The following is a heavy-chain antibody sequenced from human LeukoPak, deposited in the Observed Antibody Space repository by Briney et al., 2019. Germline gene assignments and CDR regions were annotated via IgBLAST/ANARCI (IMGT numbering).Heavy chain of an antibody. D-gene: IGHD6-25*01. CDR1: GYTFTNYG. CDR3: ARGDSSDFDY. J-gene: IGHJ4*02. Sequence: ASVKVSCKASGYTFTNYGITWVRQAPGQGLEWMGWISTYNGNTNYAQKLQGRVTMTTDTSTSTVYMELSSLRSEDTAVYYCARGDSSDFDYWGQGTLVTVSS. CDR2: ISTYNGNT. V-gene: IGHV1-18*01.